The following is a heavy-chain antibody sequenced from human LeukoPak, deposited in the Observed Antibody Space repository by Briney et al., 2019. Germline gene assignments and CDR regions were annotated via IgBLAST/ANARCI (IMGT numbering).Heavy chain of an antibody. CDR1: GFTFSSYG. Sequence: PGRSLRLSCAASGFTFSSYGMHWVRQAPGKGLEWVAVIWYDGSNKYYADSVKGRFTMSRDNSKSTLYLQMNSLKTEDTALYYCTTDLRWEQPPYDYWGQGTLVTVSS. CDR3: TTDLRWEQPPYDY. D-gene: IGHD1-26*01. CDR2: IWYDGSNK. V-gene: IGHV3-33*01. J-gene: IGHJ4*02.